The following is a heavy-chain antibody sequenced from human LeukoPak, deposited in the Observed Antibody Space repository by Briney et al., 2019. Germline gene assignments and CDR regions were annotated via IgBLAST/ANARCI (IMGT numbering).Heavy chain of an antibody. CDR2: IDYSGST. D-gene: IGHD5-12*01. V-gene: IGHV4-39*07. J-gene: IGHJ4*02. Sequence: PSETLSLTCSVSGDSITGYYWGWIRQPPGKGLEWIGSIDYSGSTNYNPSLKSRVTISVDMSKNQFSLKLSSVTAADTAVYYCATNSGAMVFDYWGQGTLVTVSS. CDR3: ATNSGAMVFDY. CDR1: GDSITGYY.